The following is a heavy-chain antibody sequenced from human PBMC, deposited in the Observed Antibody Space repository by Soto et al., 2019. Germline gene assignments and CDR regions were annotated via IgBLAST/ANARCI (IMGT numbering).Heavy chain of an antibody. D-gene: IGHD7-27*01. CDR1: GGSISSYY. J-gene: IGHJ5*02. Sequence: SETLSLTCTVSGGSISSYYWSWIRQPPGKGLEWIGYIYYSGSTNYNPSLKSRVTISVDTSKNQFSLKLSSVTAADTAVYYCARDKLGAPGWFDPWGQGTLVTVSS. CDR3: ARDKLGAPGWFDP. CDR2: IYYSGST. V-gene: IGHV4-59*01.